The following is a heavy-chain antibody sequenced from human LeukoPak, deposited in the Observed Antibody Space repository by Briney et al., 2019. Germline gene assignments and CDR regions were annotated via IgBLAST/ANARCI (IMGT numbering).Heavy chain of an antibody. J-gene: IGHJ5*02. Sequence: ASVKVSCKASGYTFTSYGTSWGRQAPGQGLEWRGWISAYNGNTNYAQKLQGRVTMTTDTSTSTAYMELRSLRSDDTAVYYCAGEYGSGWAWFDPWGQGTLVTVSS. CDR3: AGEYGSGWAWFDP. V-gene: IGHV1-18*01. D-gene: IGHD6-19*01. CDR2: ISAYNGNT. CDR1: GYTFTSYG.